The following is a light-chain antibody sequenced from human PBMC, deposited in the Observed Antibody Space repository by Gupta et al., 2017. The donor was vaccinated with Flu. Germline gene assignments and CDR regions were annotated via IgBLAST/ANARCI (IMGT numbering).Light chain of an antibody. CDR3: SSYASTSSPAV. V-gene: IGLV2-14*01. J-gene: IGLJ1*01. CDR2: EVS. Sequence: SAPTQPASVSGSPGPSITISCTGTSSDVGGYNYVSWYQQHPGKAPNLMIYEVSNRPSGVSNRFSGSKSGNTAYLTISGLQAEDEADYYCSSYASTSSPAVFGTGTKVTAL. CDR1: SSDVGGYNY.